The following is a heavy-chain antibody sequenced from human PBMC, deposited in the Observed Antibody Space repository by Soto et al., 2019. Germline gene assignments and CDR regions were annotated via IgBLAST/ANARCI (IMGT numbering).Heavy chain of an antibody. CDR1: GGSFSGYY. CDR2: INHIGST. Sequence: PSETLSLTCAVYGGSFSGYYWSWIRQPPGKGLEWIGEINHIGSTNYNPSLKSRVTISVDTSKNQFSLKLSSVTAADTAVYYCARGRATPLYYFDYWGQGTLVTVSS. J-gene: IGHJ4*02. CDR3: ARGRATPLYYFDY. V-gene: IGHV4-34*01. D-gene: IGHD1-26*01.